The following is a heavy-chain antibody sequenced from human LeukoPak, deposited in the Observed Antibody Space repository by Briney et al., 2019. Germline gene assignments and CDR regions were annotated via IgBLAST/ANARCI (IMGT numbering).Heavy chain of an antibody. V-gene: IGHV5-51*01. D-gene: IGHD3-10*01. CDR3: ARAYYYGSGSYEDY. J-gene: IGHJ4*02. CDR2: TYPGNADT. CDR1: GYSFTSYW. Sequence: GESLKISCKGSGYSFTSYWIGWVRQMPGKGLEWMGITYPGNADTRYSPSFQDQHSISADKSISTAYLQWSSLKASDTAMYYCARAYYYGSGSYEDYGGQGTLVSVSS.